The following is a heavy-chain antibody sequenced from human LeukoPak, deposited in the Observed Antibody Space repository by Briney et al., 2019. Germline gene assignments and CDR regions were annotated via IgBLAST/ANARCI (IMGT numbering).Heavy chain of an antibody. Sequence: SEPLSLTCTVSGGSISGYYWSWIRQPPGKGLEWIGYIYYSGSTNYNPSLKSRVTISVDTSKNQFSLKLSSVTAADTAVYYCARGLASYYFDYWGQGTLVTVSS. CDR2: IYYSGST. CDR1: GGSISGYY. D-gene: IGHD1-26*01. V-gene: IGHV4-59*12. J-gene: IGHJ4*02. CDR3: ARGLASYYFDY.